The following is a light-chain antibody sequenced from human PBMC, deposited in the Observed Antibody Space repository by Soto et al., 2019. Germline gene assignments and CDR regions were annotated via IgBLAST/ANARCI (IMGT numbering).Light chain of an antibody. CDR2: EVS. CDR1: SSDVGGYDY. Sequence: QSALTQPASVSGSPGQSITISCTGTSSDVGGYDYVSWYQQHPGKAPKLMIYEVSNRPSGVSYRFSGSKSRNTASLTISGLQAEDEADYYCSSYTSSTTLVFGGGTKLTVL. CDR3: SSYTSSTTLV. J-gene: IGLJ2*01. V-gene: IGLV2-14*01.